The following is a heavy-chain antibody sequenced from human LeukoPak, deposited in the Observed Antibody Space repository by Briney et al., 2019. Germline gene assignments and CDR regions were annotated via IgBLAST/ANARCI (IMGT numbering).Heavy chain of an antibody. CDR2: IYYSGST. D-gene: IGHD3-10*01. V-gene: IGHV4-59*01. J-gene: IGHJ4*02. CDR3: ARQSYYGSGTHLDY. Sequence: SETLSLTCTVSGGSISSYYWNWIRQPPGKGREWIGHIYYSGSTNYNPSLKSRVTISVDTSKNQFSLKLSPVTAADTAVYYCARQSYYGSGTHLDYWGQGTLVTVSS. CDR1: GGSISSYY.